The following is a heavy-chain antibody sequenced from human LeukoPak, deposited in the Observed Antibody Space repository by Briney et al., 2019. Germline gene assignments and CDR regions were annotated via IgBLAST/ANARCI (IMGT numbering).Heavy chain of an antibody. CDR3: TKGLWAGVSAARD. CDR2: IDTGGRT. D-gene: IGHD2-8*01. J-gene: IGHJ4*02. Sequence: GGSLRLSCAASGFTVSSNYMSWVRQAPGKGLEWVSVIDTGGRTNYADSVKGRFIISRDNSQNTLYLQMNSLRAEDTAVYFCTKGLWAGVSAARDWGQGTLVTVSS. V-gene: IGHV3-66*01. CDR1: GFTVSSNY.